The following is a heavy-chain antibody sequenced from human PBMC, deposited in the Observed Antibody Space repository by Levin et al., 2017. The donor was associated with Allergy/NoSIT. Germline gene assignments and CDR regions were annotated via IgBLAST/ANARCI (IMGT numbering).Heavy chain of an antibody. D-gene: IGHD1-1*01. CDR1: GFTFSSYW. CDR3: ARVLYNWNDVIDY. Sequence: GGSLRLSCAASGFTFSSYWMHWVRQAPGKGLVWLSRISIYWSTTNYADSVKGRFTISRDNAKNTLYLQMNTLRAEDTAVYYCARVLYNWNDVIDYWGQGTLVTVSS. CDR2: ISIYWSTT. J-gene: IGHJ4*02. V-gene: IGHV3-74*01.